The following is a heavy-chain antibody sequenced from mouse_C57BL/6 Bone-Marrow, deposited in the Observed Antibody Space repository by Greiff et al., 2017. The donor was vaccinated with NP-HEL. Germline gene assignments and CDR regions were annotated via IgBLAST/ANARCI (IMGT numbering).Heavy chain of an antibody. CDR1: GYTFTSYW. CDR2: IDPSDSYT. J-gene: IGHJ3*01. V-gene: IGHV1-69*01. Sequence: QVQLQQSGAELVMPGASVKLSCKASGYTFTSYWMHWVKQRPGQGLEWIGEIDPSDSYTNYNQKFKGKSTLTVDKSSSTAYMQLSRLTSEDSAVYYCARSRNYYLAWFAYWGQGTLVTVSA. CDR3: ARSRNYYLAWFAY. D-gene: IGHD1-1*01.